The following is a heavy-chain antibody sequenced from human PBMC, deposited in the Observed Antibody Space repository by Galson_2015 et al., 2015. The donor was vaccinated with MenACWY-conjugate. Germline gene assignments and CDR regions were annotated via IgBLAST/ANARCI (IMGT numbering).Heavy chain of an antibody. J-gene: IGHJ6*02. Sequence: SLRLSCAASGFTFRNYWMPWVRQAPGKGLEWVAGIKYDGSEKYYVDSVKGRFTISRDNAKNSLYLEMNSLRAEDTAVYYCARGRYGMDFWGQGTTVTASS. CDR1: GFTFRNYW. CDR3: ARGRYGMDF. V-gene: IGHV3-7*03. CDR2: IKYDGSEK.